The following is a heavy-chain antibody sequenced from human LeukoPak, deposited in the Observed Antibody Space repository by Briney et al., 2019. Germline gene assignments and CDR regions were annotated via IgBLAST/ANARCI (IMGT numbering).Heavy chain of an antibody. J-gene: IGHJ4*02. CDR2: INHSGST. D-gene: IGHD3-9*01. Sequence: PSETLSLTCTVSGGSISSYYWSWIRQPPGKGLEWIGEINHSGSTNYNPSLKSRVTISVDTSKNQFSLKLSSVTAADTAVYYCARENYDILTGSCAFDYWGQGTLVTVSS. V-gene: IGHV4-34*01. CDR3: ARENYDILTGSCAFDY. CDR1: GGSISSYY.